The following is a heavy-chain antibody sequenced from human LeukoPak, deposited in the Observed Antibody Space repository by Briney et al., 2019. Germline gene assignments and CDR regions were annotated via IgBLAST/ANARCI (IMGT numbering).Heavy chain of an antibody. V-gene: IGHV3-53*01. CDR1: GFTVSSTY. D-gene: IGHD2-15*01. CDR2: IYSGGNI. Sequence: PGGSLRLSCAASGFTVSSTYMSWVRQAPGKGLEWVSVIYSGGNIYYIDSVKGRFTISRDTSKNTLYLQMNSLRAEDTAVYYSASRHCSGGGCYFAGADPFDYWGQGTLVTVSS. J-gene: IGHJ4*02. CDR3: ASRHCSGGGCYFAGADPFDY.